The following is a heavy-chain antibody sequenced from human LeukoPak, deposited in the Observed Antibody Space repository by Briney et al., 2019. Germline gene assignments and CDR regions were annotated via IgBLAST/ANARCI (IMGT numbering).Heavy chain of an antibody. CDR2: ISDDGSNK. CDR3: AKDSGVIAGHWYFDL. J-gene: IGHJ2*01. D-gene: IGHD3-10*01. Sequence: GGSLRLSCAASGFTFSSYAMSWVRQAPGKGLDWVAIISDDGSNKYYADSVQGRVTISRDNSKNTLYLQVSSLRDEDTAVYYCAKDSGVIAGHWYFDLWGRGTLVSVSS. V-gene: IGHV3-30*18. CDR1: GFTFSSYA.